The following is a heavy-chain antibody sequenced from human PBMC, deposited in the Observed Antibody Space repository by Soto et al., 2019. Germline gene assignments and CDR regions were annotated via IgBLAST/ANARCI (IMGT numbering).Heavy chain of an antibody. D-gene: IGHD5-18*01. CDR2: IIPIFGTT. J-gene: IGHJ6*02. CDR3: ARLHSHGTYGMDV. V-gene: IGHV1-69*01. Sequence: QMHLVQSGAEVKKPGSSVKVSCKASGGSFTYTLSWVRQAPGQGLEWMGGIIPIFGTTNYAQKLQDRVTITADESTKTAYMELNTLTSEDTAVYYCARLHSHGTYGMDVWGQGTTVTVSS. CDR1: GGSFTYT.